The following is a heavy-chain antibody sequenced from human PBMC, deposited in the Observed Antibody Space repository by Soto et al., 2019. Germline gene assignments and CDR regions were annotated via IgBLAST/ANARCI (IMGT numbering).Heavy chain of an antibody. CDR2: VYYGGST. V-gene: IGHV4-39*01. Sequence: SETLSLTCTVSGGSISSSSYYWGWIRQPPGKGLEWIGNVYYGGSTYYNPSLKSRVTISVDTSKNQFSLKLSSVTAADTAVYYCARVPLELLQYYFDYWGQGTLVTVSS. D-gene: IGHD1-7*01. CDR3: ARVPLELLQYYFDY. J-gene: IGHJ4*02. CDR1: GGSISSSSYY.